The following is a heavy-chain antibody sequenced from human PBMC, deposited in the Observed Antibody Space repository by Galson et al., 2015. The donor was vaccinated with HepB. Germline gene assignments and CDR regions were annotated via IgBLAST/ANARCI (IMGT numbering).Heavy chain of an antibody. CDR3: AKELWFGAFYYYGMNV. D-gene: IGHD3-10*01. V-gene: IGHV3-30*04. CDR2: ISYDESIK. Sequence: QAPGKGLEWVAVISYDESIKYYADSVKGRFTISRDISENTLYLQINSLRAEDTALYYCAKELWFGAFYYYGMNVWDRGTTVTVSS. J-gene: IGHJ6*02.